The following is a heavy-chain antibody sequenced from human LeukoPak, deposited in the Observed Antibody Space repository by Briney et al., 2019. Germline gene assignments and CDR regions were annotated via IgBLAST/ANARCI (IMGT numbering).Heavy chain of an antibody. CDR1: GFTVSSSY. V-gene: IGHV3-53*01. CDR3: ATTWSGYSYGYLDY. D-gene: IGHD5-18*01. Sequence: GGSLRLSCAASGFTVSSSYMSWVRQAPGKGLEWVSVIYSGGGTYYADSVKGRFTISRDNSKNTLYLQMNSLRAEDTAVYYCATTWSGYSYGYLDYWGQGTLVTVSS. J-gene: IGHJ4*02. CDR2: IYSGGGT.